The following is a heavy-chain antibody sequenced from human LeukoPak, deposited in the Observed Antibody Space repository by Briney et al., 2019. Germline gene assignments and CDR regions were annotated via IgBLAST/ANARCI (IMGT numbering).Heavy chain of an antibody. D-gene: IGHD4-17*01. CDR1: GGSFSVYY. CDR2: INHSGSA. V-gene: IGHV4-34*01. Sequence: SETLSLTCAVSGGSFSVYYWTWIRQPPGKGLEWIGEINHSGSANYNPSLKSRVTISLDTSKNQFSLKLSSVTAADTAVYYCARGQGTVTTHWGQGTLVTVSS. J-gene: IGHJ4*02. CDR3: ARGQGTVTTH.